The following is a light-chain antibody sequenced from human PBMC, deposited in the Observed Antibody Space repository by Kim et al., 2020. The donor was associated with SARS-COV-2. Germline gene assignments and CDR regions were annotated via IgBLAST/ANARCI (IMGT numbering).Light chain of an antibody. V-gene: IGKV3-20*01. J-gene: IGKJ4*01. CDR1: EGISRNS. CDR3: QQYATSLT. CDR2: GAS. Sequence: LSPGERATLSCRASEGISRNSVGWYQRRPGQAPRLLIYGASSRTTGIPDRFSGSGSGTDFTLTISRLEAQDFAVYYCQQYATSLTFGGGTKVDIK.